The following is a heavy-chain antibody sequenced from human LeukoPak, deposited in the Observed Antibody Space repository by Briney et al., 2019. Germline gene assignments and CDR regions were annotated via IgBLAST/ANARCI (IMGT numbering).Heavy chain of an antibody. Sequence: SETLSLTCTVSGGSISSYYWSWIRQPPGKGLEWIGYIYYSGSTNYNPSLKSRVTISVDTSKNQFSLKLSSVTAADTAVYYCARDKASYFDYWGQGTLVTVSS. CDR2: IYYSGST. V-gene: IGHV4-59*01. CDR1: GGSISSYY. CDR3: ARDKASYFDY. J-gene: IGHJ4*02.